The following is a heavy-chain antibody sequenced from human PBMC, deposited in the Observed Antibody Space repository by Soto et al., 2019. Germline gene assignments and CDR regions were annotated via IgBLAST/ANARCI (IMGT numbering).Heavy chain of an antibody. J-gene: IGHJ2*01. CDR2: ISHDGSNK. V-gene: IGHV3-30-3*01. Sequence: QVQLVESGGGVVQPGRSLRLSCAASGFTFSSYAMHWVRQAPGKGLEWVAVISHDGSNKYYADSVKGRFTISRDNSKNRLYLQMNRLRAEDTAVYYCARDRPPFWYFDLWGRGTLVTVSS. CDR1: GFTFSSYA. CDR3: ARDRPPFWYFDL.